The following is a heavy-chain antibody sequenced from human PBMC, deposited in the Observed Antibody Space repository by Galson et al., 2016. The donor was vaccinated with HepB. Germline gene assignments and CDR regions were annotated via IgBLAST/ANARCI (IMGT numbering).Heavy chain of an antibody. V-gene: IGHV5-51*01. CDR3: ASHALGRNGCNNFDY. J-gene: IGHJ4*02. CDR1: GSSFTSYW. D-gene: IGHD5-24*01. CDR2: IYPGDSDT. Sequence: QSGAEVKKPGESLKISCKGSGSSFTSYWIGWVRQMPGKGLEWMGIIYPGDSDTRYSPSFQGQVTISADKSINIAYLQWGSLKASDTAMFYCASHALGRNGCNNFDYWSQGTLVTVSS.